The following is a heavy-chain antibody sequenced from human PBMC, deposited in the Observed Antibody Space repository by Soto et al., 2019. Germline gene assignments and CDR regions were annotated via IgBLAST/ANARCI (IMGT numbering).Heavy chain of an antibody. Sequence: SETLSLTCTVSSSSISYDTYYWGWLRQHPGKGMEWIGSIYYSGTSSYNPSLESRVTMSVNTSKNQLSLRLSSVTATHNAYEYCTRLHCTSPSCGPIDTWGHGTLVTSPQ. D-gene: IGHD2-2*01. CDR2: IYYSGTS. CDR3: TRLHCTSPSCGPIDT. V-gene: IGHV4-39*01. J-gene: IGHJ5*01. CDR1: SSSISYDTYY.